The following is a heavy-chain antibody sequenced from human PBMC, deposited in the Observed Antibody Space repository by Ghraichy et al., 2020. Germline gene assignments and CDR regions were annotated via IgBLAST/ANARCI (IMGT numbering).Heavy chain of an antibody. D-gene: IGHD4-11*01. J-gene: IGHJ4*02. CDR2: ISSSSSYI. Sequence: GGSLRLSCAASGFTFSSYSMNWVRQAPGKGLEWVSSISSSSSYIYYADSVKGRFTISRDNAKNTLYLQMNSLRAEDTAVYYCARGLGAVTLYDYWGQGTLVTVSS. CDR1: GFTFSSYS. V-gene: IGHV3-21*01. CDR3: ARGLGAVTLYDY.